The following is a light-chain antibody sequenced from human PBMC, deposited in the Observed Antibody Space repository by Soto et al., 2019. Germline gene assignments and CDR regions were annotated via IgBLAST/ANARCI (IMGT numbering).Light chain of an antibody. CDR3: QQRTNWPRLT. CDR1: QSVSRY. J-gene: IGKJ4*01. V-gene: IGKV3-11*01. CDR2: DAS. Sequence: EIVLTQSPATLSLSPGERATLSCRASQSVSRYLAWYQQKPGQAPRLLIHDASSRATGIPARFSGSGSGTDFTLTISSLGPEDFAVYYCQQRTNWPRLTFGGGTKVEIK.